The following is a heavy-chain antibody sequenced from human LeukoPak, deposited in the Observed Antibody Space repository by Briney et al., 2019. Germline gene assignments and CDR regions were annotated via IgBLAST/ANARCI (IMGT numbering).Heavy chain of an antibody. J-gene: IGHJ4*02. V-gene: IGHV3-7*04. Sequence: PGVSLRLSCAASGLTFSSFWMSWVRQAPGKGLEWVANIKQDGSEKYYVDSVKGRFTISRDNAKNSLYLQMNGLRAEDTAVYYCAREGAGTFDYWGQGTLVTVSS. CDR3: AREGAGTFDY. D-gene: IGHD1-1*01. CDR1: GLTFSSFW. CDR2: IKQDGSEK.